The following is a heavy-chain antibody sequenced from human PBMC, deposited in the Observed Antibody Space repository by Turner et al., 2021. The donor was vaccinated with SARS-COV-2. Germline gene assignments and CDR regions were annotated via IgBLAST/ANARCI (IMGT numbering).Heavy chain of an antibody. Sequence: QLQLQESGPGLVKPSETLSLTCTVPGGSISSSTYYWGWIRQPPGKGLEWIGTIYYSGSTYYNPSLKSRVTISVDTSKNQFSLKLSSVTAADTAVYYCARSYSGYESDDAFDIWGQGTMVTVSS. V-gene: IGHV4-39*01. CDR1: GGSISSSTYY. D-gene: IGHD5-12*01. J-gene: IGHJ3*02. CDR2: IYYSGST. CDR3: ARSYSGYESDDAFDI.